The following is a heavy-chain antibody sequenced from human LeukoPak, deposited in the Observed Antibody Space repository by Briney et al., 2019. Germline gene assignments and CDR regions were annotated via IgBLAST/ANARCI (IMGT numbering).Heavy chain of an antibody. J-gene: IGHJ3*02. CDR3: TTPEPTLYYDFWSGPPEQFDI. CDR1: GFTFDDYA. D-gene: IGHD3-3*01. CDR2: ISWNSGSI. Sequence: GRSLRLSCAASGFTFDDYAMHWVRQAPGKGLEWVSGISWNSGSIGYADSVKGRFTISRDNAKNSLYLQMNSLKTEDTAVYYCTTPEPTLYYDFWSGPPEQFDIWGQGTMVTVSS. V-gene: IGHV3-9*01.